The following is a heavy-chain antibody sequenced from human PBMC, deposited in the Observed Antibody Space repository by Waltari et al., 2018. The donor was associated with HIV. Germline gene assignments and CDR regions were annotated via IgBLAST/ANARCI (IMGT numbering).Heavy chain of an antibody. V-gene: IGHV4-34*01. CDR1: GGSFSGYY. Sequence: QVQLQQWGAGLLKPSETLSLTCAVYGGSFSGYYWSWIRQPPGKGLEWIGEINHSGSTNYNPSLKSRVTISVDTSKNQFSLKLSSVTAADTAVYYCARATWIQSASNWFDPWGQGTLVTVSS. CDR3: ARATWIQSASNWFDP. J-gene: IGHJ5*02. CDR2: INHSGST. D-gene: IGHD5-18*01.